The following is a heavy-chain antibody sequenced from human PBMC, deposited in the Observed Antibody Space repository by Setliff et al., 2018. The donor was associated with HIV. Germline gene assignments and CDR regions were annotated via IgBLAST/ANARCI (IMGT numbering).Heavy chain of an antibody. CDR2: IYSSGST. Sequence: SETLSLTCTVSGGSISGYYWSWIRQPPGKALEWIGYIYSSGSTNYNPSLKGRVTISEDPSKNQFSLKLTSVTAADTALYYCARHSDFWSEDAFDIWGQGTMVTVSS. CDR3: ARHSDFWSEDAFDI. J-gene: IGHJ3*02. CDR1: GGSISGYY. D-gene: IGHD3-3*01. V-gene: IGHV4-4*09.